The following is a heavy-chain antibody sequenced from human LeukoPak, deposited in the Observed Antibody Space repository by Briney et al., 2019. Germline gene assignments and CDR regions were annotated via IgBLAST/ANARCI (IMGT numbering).Heavy chain of an antibody. CDR1: GYTFTGYY. Sequence: ASVKVSCKASGYTFTGYYMHWVRQAPGQGLGWMGWINPNSGGTNYAQKFQGRVTMTRDTSISTAYMELSRLRSDDTAVYYCAREDLYFDSAYYMDVWGKGTTVTISS. CDR3: AREDLYFDSAYYMDV. D-gene: IGHD3-9*01. CDR2: INPNSGGT. V-gene: IGHV1-2*02. J-gene: IGHJ6*03.